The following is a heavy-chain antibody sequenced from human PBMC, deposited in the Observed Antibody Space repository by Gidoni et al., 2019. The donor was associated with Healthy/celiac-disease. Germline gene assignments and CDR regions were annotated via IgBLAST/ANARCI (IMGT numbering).Heavy chain of an antibody. V-gene: IGHV4-59*01. CDR2: IYYSGST. J-gene: IGHJ4*02. CDR1: GGSISSYY. Sequence: QVQLQESGPGLVKPSETLSLTCTVSGGSISSYYWSWIRQPPGKGLEWIGYIYYSGSTNYNPSLKSRVTISVDTSKNQFSLKLSSVTAADTAVYYCARVCGGDCYTHFDYWGQGTLVTVSS. D-gene: IGHD2-21*02. CDR3: ARVCGGDCYTHFDY.